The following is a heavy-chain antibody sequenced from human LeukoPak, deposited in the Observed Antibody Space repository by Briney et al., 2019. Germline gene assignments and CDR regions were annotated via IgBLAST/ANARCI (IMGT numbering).Heavy chain of an antibody. V-gene: IGHV1-69*05. Sequence: ASVKVSCEASGGTFSSYAISWVRQAPGQGLEWMGGIIPIFGTANYAQKFQGRVTITTDESTSTAYMELSSLRSEDTAVYYCARGHSSSWSRTRPLDYWGQGTLVTVSS. CDR1: GGTFSSYA. D-gene: IGHD6-13*01. CDR3: ARGHSSSWSRTRPLDY. CDR2: IIPIFGTA. J-gene: IGHJ4*02.